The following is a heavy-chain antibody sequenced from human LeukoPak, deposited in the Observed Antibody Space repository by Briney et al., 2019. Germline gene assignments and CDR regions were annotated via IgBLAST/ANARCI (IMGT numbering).Heavy chain of an antibody. CDR3: ARDGSDTAMDPPFFDY. J-gene: IGHJ4*02. CDR1: GYTFTNYG. CDR2: ISGYNGNT. Sequence: ASVKVSRKASGYTFTNYGITWVRQAPGQGLEWMGWISGYNGNTNYAQKFQGRVTLTTDTSTSTAYMELRTLGFDDTAVYYCARDGSDTAMDPPFFDYWGQGTLVTVSS. V-gene: IGHV1-18*01. D-gene: IGHD5-18*01.